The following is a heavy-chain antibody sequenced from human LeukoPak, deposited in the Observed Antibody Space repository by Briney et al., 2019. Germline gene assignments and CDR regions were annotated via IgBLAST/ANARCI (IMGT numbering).Heavy chain of an antibody. Sequence: PGGSLRLSCAASGFTFSSYSMNWVRQAPGKGLEWVSYISSSSSTIYYADSVKGRFTISRDNAKNSLYLQMNSLRAEDMALYYCAKVSSGYFDLWGRGTLVTVSS. CDR2: ISSSSSTI. V-gene: IGHV3-48*04. CDR3: AKVSSGYFDL. D-gene: IGHD2-15*01. J-gene: IGHJ2*01. CDR1: GFTFSSYS.